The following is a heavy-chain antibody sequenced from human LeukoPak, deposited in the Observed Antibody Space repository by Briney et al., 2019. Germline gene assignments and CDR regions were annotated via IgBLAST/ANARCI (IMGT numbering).Heavy chain of an antibody. J-gene: IGHJ4*02. Sequence: GGSLRLSCAASGFTFSTYWMHWVRQAPGKGLVWVSHINSDGSRTSYADSVKGRFTISRDNAKNTLYLQMNSLRAEDTAVYYCARDEWDIVATPPGLLDYWGQETLVTVSS. CDR2: INSDGSRT. CDR3: ARDEWDIVATPPGLLDY. D-gene: IGHD5-12*01. V-gene: IGHV3-74*01. CDR1: GFTFSTYW.